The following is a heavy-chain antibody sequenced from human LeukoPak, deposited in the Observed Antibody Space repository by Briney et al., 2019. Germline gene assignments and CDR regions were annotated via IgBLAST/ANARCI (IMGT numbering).Heavy chain of an antibody. CDR2: ISAYNGNT. CDR3: ATFRSYRFDY. D-gene: IGHD1-26*01. Sequence: GASVKVSCKASGYTFTNYGISWVRQAPGQGLEWMGWISAYNGNTNYAQKLQGRVTMTTDTSTSTAYMELSSLRSEDTAVYYCATFRSYRFDYWGQGTLVTVSS. CDR1: GYTFTNYG. J-gene: IGHJ4*02. V-gene: IGHV1-18*01.